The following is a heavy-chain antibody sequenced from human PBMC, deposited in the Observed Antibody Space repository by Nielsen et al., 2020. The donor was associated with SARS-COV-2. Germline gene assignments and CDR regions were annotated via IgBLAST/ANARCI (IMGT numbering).Heavy chain of an antibody. V-gene: IGHV3-23*01. D-gene: IGHD2-15*01. CDR1: GFTFSRTS. J-gene: IGHJ4*02. CDR3: AKEKGYCSGGRCRSPFDS. CDR2: ISGSGYST. Sequence: GESLKISCAASGFTFSRTSMNWVRRAPGKGLEWVSMISGSGYSTYYADSVKGRFTISRDNSKNTVYLEMNRLRAEDTAVYFCAKEKGYCSGGRCRSPFDSWGQGALVIVSS.